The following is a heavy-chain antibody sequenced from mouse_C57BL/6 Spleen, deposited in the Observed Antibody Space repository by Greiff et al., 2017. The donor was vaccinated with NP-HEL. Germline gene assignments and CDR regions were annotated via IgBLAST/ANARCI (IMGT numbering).Heavy chain of an antibody. Sequence: VQLQQSGAELVKPGASVKISCKASGYAFSSYWMNWVKQRPGKGLEWIGQIYPGDGDTNYNGKFKGKATLTADKSSSTAYMQLSSLTSEDSAVYFCARNYYSNYDWFAYWGQGTLVTVSA. CDR2: IYPGDGDT. D-gene: IGHD2-5*01. V-gene: IGHV1-80*01. J-gene: IGHJ3*01. CDR3: ARNYYSNYDWFAY. CDR1: GYAFSSYW.